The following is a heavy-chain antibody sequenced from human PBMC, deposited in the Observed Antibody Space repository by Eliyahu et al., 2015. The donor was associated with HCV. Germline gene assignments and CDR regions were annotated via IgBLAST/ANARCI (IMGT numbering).Heavy chain of an antibody. Sequence: QVQLQESGPGLVKPSETLSLXCTVXGGSISSYYXXWIRQPPXKGLXWIGYIXYGGGTNYNPXLKNRVTISVDTSKNQFSLKLSSVTAADTAVYYCAASTYYYDTSGYGYWGQGTLVTVSS. D-gene: IGHD3-22*01. V-gene: IGHV4-59*01. J-gene: IGHJ4*02. CDR1: GGSISSYY. CDR3: AASTYYYDTSGYGY. CDR2: IXYGGGT.